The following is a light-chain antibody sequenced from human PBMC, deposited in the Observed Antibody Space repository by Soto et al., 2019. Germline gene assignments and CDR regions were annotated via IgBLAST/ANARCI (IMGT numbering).Light chain of an antibody. CDR2: GNS. CDR3: QSYDNTLSGYV. J-gene: IGLJ1*01. Sequence: QSVLTQPPSVSGAPGQRVTISFTGSSSNIGAGYDVNWYQQLPGRAPKPLIYGNSNRPSGVPDRFSGSKSGTSATLVITGLQAEDGADYFCQSYDNTLSGYVFGTGTKLTVL. V-gene: IGLV1-40*01. CDR1: SSNIGAGYD.